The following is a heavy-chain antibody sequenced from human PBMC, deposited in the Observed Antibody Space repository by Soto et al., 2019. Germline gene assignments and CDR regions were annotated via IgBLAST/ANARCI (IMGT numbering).Heavy chain of an antibody. CDR3: SDLDH. J-gene: IGHJ4*02. Sequence: GGSLRLSCAASGFTFTAAWMSWVRQAPGKGLEWVGRVRSRADGGTTEYAAPVKGRFTISRDDSKNTLYLQMNSLKIEDTAVYYCSDLDHWGQGTLVTVSS. CDR1: GFTFTAAW. V-gene: IGHV3-15*01. CDR2: VRSRADGGTT.